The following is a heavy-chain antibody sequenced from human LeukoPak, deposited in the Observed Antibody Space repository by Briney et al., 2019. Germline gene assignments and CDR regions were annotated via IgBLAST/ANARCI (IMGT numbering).Heavy chain of an antibody. CDR2: IKSKVDGGTT. CDR1: GFTFSSYG. J-gene: IGHJ4*02. D-gene: IGHD2-8*01. V-gene: IGHV3-15*01. CDR3: TTEAELRHYCTNGVCHNFDC. Sequence: PGGSLRLSCAASGFTFSSYGMHWVRQAPGKGLEWVGRIKSKVDGGTTDYAAPVKGRFTISRDDSKNTLYLQMNSLKTEDTAVYYCTTEAELRHYCTNGVCHNFDCWGQGTLVTVSS.